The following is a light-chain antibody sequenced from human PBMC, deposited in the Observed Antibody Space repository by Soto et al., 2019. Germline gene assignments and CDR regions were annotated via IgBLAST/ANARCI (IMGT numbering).Light chain of an antibody. CDR1: QSVTSSY. CDR3: QQFSSYPLT. CDR2: GVS. J-gene: IGKJ4*01. Sequence: EIVLTQSPGTVSLSPGERATLSCRASQSVTSSYLAWYQQKPGQAPRLLIYGVSSRATGIPDRFSGSGAGTDFTLTISRLEPEDFAVYYCQQFSSYPLTFGGGTKVDIK. V-gene: IGKV3-20*01.